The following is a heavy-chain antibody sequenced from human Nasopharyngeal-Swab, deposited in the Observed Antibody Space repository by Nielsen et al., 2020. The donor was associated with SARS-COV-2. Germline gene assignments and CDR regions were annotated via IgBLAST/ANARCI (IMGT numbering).Heavy chain of an antibody. V-gene: IGHV3-66*01. Sequence: GGSLRLSCAASGFTVSSNCMSWVRQAPGKGLEWVSVIYSGGSTYYADSVKGRFTISRDNSKNTLYLQMNSLRAEDTAVYYCARDGSGYSYGLLDYWGQGTLVTVSS. J-gene: IGHJ4*02. CDR2: IYSGGST. CDR1: GFTVSSNC. CDR3: ARDGSGYSYGLLDY. D-gene: IGHD5-18*01.